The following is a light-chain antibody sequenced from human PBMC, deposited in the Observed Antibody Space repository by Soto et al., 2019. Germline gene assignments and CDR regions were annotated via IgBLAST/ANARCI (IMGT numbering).Light chain of an antibody. J-gene: IGKJ1*01. CDR3: QQYNNWPPVT. V-gene: IGKV3-11*01. CDR1: QGVSSS. CDR2: DAS. Sequence: EIVLTHSPATLSLSPGERATLSFRSSQGVSSSLAWYQQKPGQAPRLLIYDASNRATGIPARFSGSGSGTEFTLTISSLQSEDFAVYYCQQYNNWPPVTFGQGTKVDIK.